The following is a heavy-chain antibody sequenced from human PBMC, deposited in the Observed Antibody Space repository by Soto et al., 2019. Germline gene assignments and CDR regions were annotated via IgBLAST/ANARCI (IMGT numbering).Heavy chain of an antibody. CDR2: INSDGSTT. D-gene: IGHD6-13*01. CDR3: ARGPPYSSPDY. V-gene: IGHV3-74*01. CDR1: GFTFSSYW. J-gene: IGHJ4*02. Sequence: EVQLVDSGGGLVQPGGSLRLSCAASGFTFSSYWMHWVRQAPGKGLVWVSRINSDGSTTSYADSVKGRFTISRDNAKNTLYLQMNSLRAEDTAVYYRARGPPYSSPDYWGQGTLVNGSS.